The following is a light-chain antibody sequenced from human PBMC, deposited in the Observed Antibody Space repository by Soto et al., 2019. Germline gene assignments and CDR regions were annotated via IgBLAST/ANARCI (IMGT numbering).Light chain of an antibody. J-gene: IGKJ2*01. CDR1: QDISNY. CDR3: QQYDNLPPYT. Sequence: DIQMTQSPSSLSASVGDRVTITCQASQDISNYLNWYQQKPGKAPKLLIYDASNLETGVPSRFSGSGSGTDFTFTISSLQPKDIATYYCQQYDNLPPYTFGQGTKLEI. V-gene: IGKV1-33*01. CDR2: DAS.